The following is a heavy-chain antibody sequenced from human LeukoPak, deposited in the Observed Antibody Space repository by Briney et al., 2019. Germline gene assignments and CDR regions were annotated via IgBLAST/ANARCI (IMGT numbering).Heavy chain of an antibody. CDR2: ISSSGSTI. CDR3: ARARRTTVAFIDAFDL. D-gene: IGHD1-1*01. Sequence: PGGSLRLSCAASGFTFSSYEMNWVRQAPGKGLEWVSYISSSGSTIYYADSVKGRFTISRDNSRRTLYLHLKGLRHEDSAVYFCARARRTTVAFIDAFDLWGRGTTLTVSS. V-gene: IGHV3-48*03. CDR1: GFTFSSYE. J-gene: IGHJ3*01.